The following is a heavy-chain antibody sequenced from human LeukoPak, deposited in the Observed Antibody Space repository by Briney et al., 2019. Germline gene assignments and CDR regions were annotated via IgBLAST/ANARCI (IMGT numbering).Heavy chain of an antibody. J-gene: IGHJ4*02. CDR1: GFTFRDYS. Sequence: PGGSLRLSCAASGFTFRDYSINWVRQAPGKGLEWVSYISGSGRPTYYTDSVKGRFTISRDNAKSSLYLQMNSLRAEDTALYYCARDSRYSFDYWGQGILVTVSS. V-gene: IGHV3-48*04. CDR2: ISGSGRPT. D-gene: IGHD5-18*01. CDR3: ARDSRYSFDY.